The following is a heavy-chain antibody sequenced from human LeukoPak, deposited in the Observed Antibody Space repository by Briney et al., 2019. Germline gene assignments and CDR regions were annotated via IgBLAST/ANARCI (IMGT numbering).Heavy chain of an antibody. CDR1: GFTFSNNL. CDR2: INSDGNTI. CDR3: ARDFSGAIDY. D-gene: IGHD3-10*01. J-gene: IGHJ4*02. Sequence: GGSLSLSCAASGFTFSNNLMHWVRQGPGKGLVWVSHINSDGNTIRYADSVKGRFTISRDNAKNTLYLQMNSLRAEDTAVYFCARDFSGAIDYWGRGAQVTDSS. V-gene: IGHV3-74*01.